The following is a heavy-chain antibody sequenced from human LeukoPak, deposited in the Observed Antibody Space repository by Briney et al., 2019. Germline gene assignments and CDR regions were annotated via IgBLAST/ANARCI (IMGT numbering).Heavy chain of an antibody. CDR2: ISYDGSNK. J-gene: IGHJ5*02. CDR3: ARDLGQYYDTSDNWFDP. CDR1: GFTFSSYG. V-gene: IGHV3-30*03. D-gene: IGHD3-22*01. Sequence: GGSLRLSCVASGFTFSSYGMHWVRQAPGKGLERVAVISYDGSNKYYADSVKGRFTISRDNSKNTLYLQMNSLRAEDTAVYYCARDLGQYYDTSDNWFDPWGQGTLVTVSS.